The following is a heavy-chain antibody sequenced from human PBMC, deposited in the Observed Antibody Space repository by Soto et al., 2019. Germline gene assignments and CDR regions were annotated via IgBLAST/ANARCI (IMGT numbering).Heavy chain of an antibody. V-gene: IGHV4-34*01. CDR3: ARDKITGHVDD. J-gene: IGHJ4*02. CDR2: INHSGSA. CDR1: GGSFSGYY. D-gene: IGHD2-8*02. Sequence: QVQLQQWGAGLLKPSETLSLTCAVYGGSFSGYYWTWIRQPPGTGLEWIGEINHSGSANYNPSLKSRVTISLDTSATQFSLKLTAVTAADTAVYYCARDKITGHVDDWGQGTLVTVSS.